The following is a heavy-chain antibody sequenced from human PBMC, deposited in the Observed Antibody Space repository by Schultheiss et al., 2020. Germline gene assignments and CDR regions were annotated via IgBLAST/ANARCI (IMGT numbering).Heavy chain of an antibody. Sequence: SETLSLTCTVSGGSISSYYWSWIRQPPGKGLEWIGYIYYSGSTNYNPSLKSRVTISVDTSKNQFSLKLSSVTAADTAVYYCARQTLNYDFWSGPKTNWFDPWGQGTLVTVSS. CDR1: GGSISSYY. V-gene: IGHV4-59*08. CDR3: ARQTLNYDFWSGPKTNWFDP. D-gene: IGHD3-3*01. CDR2: IYYSGST. J-gene: IGHJ5*02.